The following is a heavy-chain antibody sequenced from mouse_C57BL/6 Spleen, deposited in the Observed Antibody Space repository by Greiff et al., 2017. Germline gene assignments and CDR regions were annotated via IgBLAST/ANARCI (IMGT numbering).Heavy chain of an antibody. CDR2: IDPSDSET. J-gene: IGHJ4*01. CDR1: GYTFTSYW. CDR3: AREGDVRRAMDY. V-gene: IGHV1-52*01. Sequence: QVQLQQPGAELVRPGSSVKLSCKASGYTFTSYWMHWVKQRPIQGLEWIGNIDPSDSETHYNQKFKDKATLTVDKSSSTAYMQLSSLTSEDSAVYYCAREGDVRRAMDYWGQGTSVTVSS. D-gene: IGHD2-14*01.